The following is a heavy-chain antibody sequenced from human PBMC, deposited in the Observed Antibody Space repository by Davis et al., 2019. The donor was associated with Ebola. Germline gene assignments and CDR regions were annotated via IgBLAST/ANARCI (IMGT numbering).Heavy chain of an antibody. V-gene: IGHV3-30*03. CDR2: ISYDGSNK. CDR1: GFTFSSYG. D-gene: IGHD3-22*01. CDR3: ARDKYYYDSSGYYGLYNWFDP. Sequence: GGSLRLSCAASGFTFSSYGMHWVRQAPGKGLEWVAVISYDGSNKYYADSVKGRFTISRDNSKNTLYLQMNSLRAEDTAVYYCARDKYYYDSSGYYGLYNWFDPWGQGTLVTVSS. J-gene: IGHJ5*02.